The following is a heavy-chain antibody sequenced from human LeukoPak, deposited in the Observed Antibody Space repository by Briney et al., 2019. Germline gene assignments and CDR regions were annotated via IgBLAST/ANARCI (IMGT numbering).Heavy chain of an antibody. J-gene: IGHJ4*02. D-gene: IGHD2-2*02. CDR1: SYTFTSYG. V-gene: IGHV1-18*01. Sequence: ASVKVSCKASSYTFTSYGISWVRQAPGQGLEWMGWISAYNGNTNYAQKLQGRVTMTTDTSTSTAYMELRSLRSDDTAVYYCARAGGVVPAAIFLCYWGQGTLVTVSS. CDR2: ISAYNGNT. CDR3: ARAGGVVPAAIFLCY.